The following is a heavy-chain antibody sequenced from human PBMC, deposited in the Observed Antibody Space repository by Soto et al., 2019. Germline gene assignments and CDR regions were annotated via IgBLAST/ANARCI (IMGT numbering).Heavy chain of an antibody. D-gene: IGHD4-17*01. CDR1: GFTFSNYW. Sequence: EVQLVESGGGLVQPGGSLRLSCVVSGFTFSNYWMHWVRQAPGKGLVWVSRVNGDGSGAIYADSVKGRFTVSRDNAKNTLYLQMNSLRAEDTAVYYCAKPPTTKTTYNWYFDLWGRGTLVSVSS. CDR2: VNGDGSGA. J-gene: IGHJ2*01. V-gene: IGHV3-74*01. CDR3: AKPPTTKTTYNWYFDL.